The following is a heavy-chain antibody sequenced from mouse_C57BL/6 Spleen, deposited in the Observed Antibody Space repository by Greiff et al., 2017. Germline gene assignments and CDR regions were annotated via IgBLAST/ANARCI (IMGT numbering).Heavy chain of an antibody. CDR1: GFTFSDYG. V-gene: IGHV5-17*01. D-gene: IGHD1-1*01. CDR3: ASPSYYYGSSYYAMDY. Sequence: DVKLVESGGGLVKPGGSLKLSCAASGFTFSDYGMHWVRQAPEKGLEWVAYISSGSSTIYYADTVKGRFTISRDNAKNTLFLQMTSLRSEDTAMYYCASPSYYYGSSYYAMDYWGQGTSVTVSS. J-gene: IGHJ4*01. CDR2: ISSGSSTI.